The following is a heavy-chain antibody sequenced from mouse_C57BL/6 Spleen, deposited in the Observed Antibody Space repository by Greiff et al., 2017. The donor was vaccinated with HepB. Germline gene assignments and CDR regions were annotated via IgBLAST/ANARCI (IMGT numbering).Heavy chain of an antibody. CDR3: ARQAERWLPFDY. J-gene: IGHJ2*01. V-gene: IGHV5-12*01. CDR2: ISNGGGST. CDR1: GFTFSDYY. D-gene: IGHD2-3*01. Sequence: EVKLIESGGGLVQPGGSLKLSCAASGFTFSDYYMYWVRQTPEKRLEWVAYISNGGGSTYYPDTVKGRFTISRDNAKNTLYLQMSRLKSEDTAMYYCARQAERWLPFDYWGQGTTLTVSS.